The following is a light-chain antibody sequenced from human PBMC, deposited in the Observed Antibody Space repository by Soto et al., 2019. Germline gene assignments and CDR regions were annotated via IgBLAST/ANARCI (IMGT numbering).Light chain of an antibody. V-gene: IGKV3-20*01. CDR3: QQYGRSPWT. J-gene: IGKJ1*01. CDR1: QSVSSSY. CDR2: GAS. Sequence: EIVLTQSPGTLSLSPGERATLSCRASQSVSSSYLAWYQHKPGQAPRLLIYGASSRATDIPDRFSGSGSGTDFTLTITRLEPEEFAVYYCQQYGRSPWTFGQGTKVEIK.